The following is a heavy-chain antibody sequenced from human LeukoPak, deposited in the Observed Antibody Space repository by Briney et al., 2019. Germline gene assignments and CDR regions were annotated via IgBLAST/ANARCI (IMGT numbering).Heavy chain of an antibody. Sequence: GGSLRLSCGASGFTFSNYGMLWVRQAPGQGLEWVAFIRYDGNNKLYADSVKGRFTISRDNSKNTLYLHINSLRAEDTAVYYCAKDNPLDYWGQGTLVIVSS. CDR2: IRYDGNNK. CDR3: AKDNPLDY. CDR1: GFTFSNYG. J-gene: IGHJ4*02. D-gene: IGHD1-14*01. V-gene: IGHV3-30*02.